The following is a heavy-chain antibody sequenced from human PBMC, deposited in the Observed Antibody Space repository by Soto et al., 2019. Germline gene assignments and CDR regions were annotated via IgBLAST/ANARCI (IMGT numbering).Heavy chain of an antibody. D-gene: IGHD4-17*01. V-gene: IGHV3-11*05. CDR1: GFTFTDYY. CDR3: AKIMLTVITAAFDV. Sequence: QAQLVESGGGLVRPGGSLRLSCAASGFTFTDYYMTWIRQAPGKGLEWVSYISSSSRYTYSADSVKGRFTISRDDAKNSLYLQMNSLRVEDTAVYYCAKIMLTVITAAFDVWGQGTMVTVSS. CDR2: ISSSSRYT. J-gene: IGHJ3*01.